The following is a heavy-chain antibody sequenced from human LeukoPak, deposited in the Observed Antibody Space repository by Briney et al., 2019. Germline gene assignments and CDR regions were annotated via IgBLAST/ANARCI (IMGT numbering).Heavy chain of an antibody. CDR2: ISGSGGST. J-gene: IGHJ6*02. CDR1: GFTFSSYA. V-gene: IGHV3-23*01. D-gene: IGHD2-2*01. Sequence: GGSLRLSCAASGFTFSSYAMSWVRQAPGKGLEWVSAISGSGGSTYYADSVKGRFTISRDNSKNTLYLQMNSLRAEDTAVYYCAKCCTSRTSYYYYCMDIWGQGTTVTVSS. CDR3: AKCCTSRTSYYYYCMDI.